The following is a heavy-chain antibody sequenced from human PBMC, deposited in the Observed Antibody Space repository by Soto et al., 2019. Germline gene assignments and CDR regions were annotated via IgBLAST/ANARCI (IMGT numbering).Heavy chain of an antibody. V-gene: IGHV4-59*01. J-gene: IGHJ5*02. CDR3: ARGASGYYPLAWFDP. CDR1: GGSTSSYY. D-gene: IGHD3-3*01. CDR2: MYYSGIS. Sequence: PSETLSLTCTVSGGSTSSYYWSWIRQPPGKGLEWIGYMYYSGISNYNPSLKSRVTILLDTPKNQFSLKLSSVTAADSAVYYCARGASGYYPLAWFDPWGQGTLVTVSS.